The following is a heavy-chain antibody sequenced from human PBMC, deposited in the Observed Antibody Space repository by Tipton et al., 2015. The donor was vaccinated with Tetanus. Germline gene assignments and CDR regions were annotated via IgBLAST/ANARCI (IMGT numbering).Heavy chain of an antibody. Sequence: MQLVQSGGEVKKPGESLKISCKGSGYIFNNYWIGWVRQKPGKGLEWMGIIYPGDSDTRYSPSLQGQVTISVDKSINTAYLQWSSLKASDTSMFYCARAYCTDGVCNFDFWGQGALVTVAS. CDR3: ARAYCTDGVCNFDF. V-gene: IGHV5-51*01. CDR1: GYIFNNYW. J-gene: IGHJ4*02. CDR2: IYPGDSDT. D-gene: IGHD2-8*01.